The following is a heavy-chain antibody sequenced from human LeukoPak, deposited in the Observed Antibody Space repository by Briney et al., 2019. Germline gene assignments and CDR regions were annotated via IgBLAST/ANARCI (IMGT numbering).Heavy chain of an antibody. J-gene: IGHJ4*02. CDR3: ASMPTSPYSSGWYGDY. CDR1: GYTFTSYG. CDR2: IIPILGIA. V-gene: IGHV1-69*04. Sequence: ASVKVSCKASGYTFTSYGISWVRQAPGQGLEWMGRIIPILGIANYAQKFQGRVTITADKSTSTAYMELSSLRSEDTAVYYCASMPTSPYSSGWYGDYWGQGTLVTVSS. D-gene: IGHD6-19*01.